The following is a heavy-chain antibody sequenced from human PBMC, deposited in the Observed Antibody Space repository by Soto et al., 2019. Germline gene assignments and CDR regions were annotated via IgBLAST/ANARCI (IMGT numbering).Heavy chain of an antibody. J-gene: IGHJ6*02. CDR2: IIPLVGSP. Sequence: QVQLVQSGAEVKKPGSSVKVSCRASGGTFSSYAVSWVRQAPGQGLEWMGVIIPLVGSPKYAQKFQGRVTITADDSAATADMEMPGLRSDDTAVYYCARESSSPNYYYYGMDVGGQGTTVTVSS. V-gene: IGHV1-69*01. D-gene: IGHD2-2*01. CDR3: ARESSSPNYYYYGMDV. CDR1: GGTFSSYA.